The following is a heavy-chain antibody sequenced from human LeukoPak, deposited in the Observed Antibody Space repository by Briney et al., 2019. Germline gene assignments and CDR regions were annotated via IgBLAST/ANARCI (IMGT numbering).Heavy chain of an antibody. CDR2: IYHSGST. V-gene: IGHV4-38-2*02. Sequence: SETLSLTCTVSGYSISSGYYWGWIRQPPGKGLEWIGSIYHSGSTYYNPSLKSRVTISVDTSKNQFSLKLSSVTAADTAVYYCASGWRSLDYWGQGTPVTVSS. D-gene: IGHD2-21*01. CDR1: GYSISSGYY. J-gene: IGHJ4*02. CDR3: ASGWRSLDY.